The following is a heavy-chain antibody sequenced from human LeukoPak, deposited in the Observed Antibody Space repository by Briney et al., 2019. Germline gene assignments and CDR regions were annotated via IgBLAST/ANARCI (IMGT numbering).Heavy chain of an antibody. CDR2: ISSSSSYI. D-gene: IGHD2-15*01. Sequence: GGSLRLSCAASGFTFSSYSMNWVRQAPGKGLEWVSSISSSSSYIYYADSVKGRFTISRDNAKNSLYLQMNSLRAEDTAVYYCARVVAATADFDYWGQGTLVTVSS. V-gene: IGHV3-21*01. CDR3: ARVVAATADFDY. J-gene: IGHJ4*02. CDR1: GFTFSSYS.